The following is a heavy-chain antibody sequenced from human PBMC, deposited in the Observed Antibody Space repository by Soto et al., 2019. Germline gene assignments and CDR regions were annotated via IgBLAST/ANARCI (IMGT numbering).Heavy chain of an antibody. CDR3: ARHPELIEKMGGFDP. Sequence: EVQLVESGGGLVQPGGSLRLSCAASGFTFSSYSMNWVRQAPGKGLEWVSYISSSSSTIYYADSVKGRFTISRDNAKNSLYLKRKTRRAEDTAGYYWARHPELIEKMGGFDPGGQGTLVTVSS. D-gene: IGHD3-16*01. J-gene: IGHJ5*02. V-gene: IGHV3-48*01. CDR1: GFTFSSYS. CDR2: ISSSSSTI.